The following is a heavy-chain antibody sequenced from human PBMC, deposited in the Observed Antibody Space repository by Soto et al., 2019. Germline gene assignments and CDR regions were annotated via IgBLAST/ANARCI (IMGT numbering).Heavy chain of an antibody. V-gene: IGHV4-59*01. D-gene: IGHD2-2*02. J-gene: IGHJ6*02. Sequence: SETLSLTCTVSGGSMSSYYWSWIRQPPGKGLEWIGYIYYSGSTNYNPSLKSRVTISIDTSKNHFSLKLTSVTAADTAVYFCARVDDSLYQMDGRGQGTTVTVSS. CDR1: GGSMSSYY. CDR3: ARVDDSLYQMDG. CDR2: IYYSGST.